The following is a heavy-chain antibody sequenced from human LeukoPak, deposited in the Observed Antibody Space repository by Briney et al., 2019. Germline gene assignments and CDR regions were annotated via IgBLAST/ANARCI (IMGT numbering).Heavy chain of an antibody. CDR1: GFTFSSYS. CDR2: ISSSSSYI. Sequence: GGSLRLSCAASGFTFSSYSMNWVRQAPGKGLEWVSSISSSSSYIYYADSVKGRFTISRDNAKNSLYLQMNSLRAEDTAVYYCARVPPVTYYYYMDVWGKGTTVTVSS. D-gene: IGHD4-23*01. CDR3: ARVPPVTYYYYMDV. V-gene: IGHV3-21*01. J-gene: IGHJ6*03.